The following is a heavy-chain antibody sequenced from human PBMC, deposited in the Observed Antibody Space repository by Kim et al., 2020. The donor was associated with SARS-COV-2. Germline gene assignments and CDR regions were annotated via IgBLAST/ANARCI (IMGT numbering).Heavy chain of an antibody. CDR1: GGSISSYY. CDR3: ARASMVRGVITGFDY. Sequence: SETLSLTCTVSGGSISSYYWSWIRQPPGKGLEWIGYIYYSGSTNYNPSLKSRVTISVDTSKNQFSLKLSSVTAADTAVYYCARASMVRGVITGFDYWGQGTLVTVSS. CDR2: IYYSGST. J-gene: IGHJ4*02. V-gene: IGHV4-59*01. D-gene: IGHD3-10*01.